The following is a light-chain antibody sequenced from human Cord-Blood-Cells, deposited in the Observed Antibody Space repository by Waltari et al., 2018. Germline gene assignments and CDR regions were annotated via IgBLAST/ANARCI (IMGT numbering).Light chain of an antibody. CDR2: DAS. Sequence: EMVLTQSPATLSLSPGESATLSCGASQSVSSSYLAWYQQNPGLAPRHLIYDASIRPAGIPDRFSGSGAGTDYTLTISRLEPEDFAVYYCQQHGSSPSLTFGEGTKVEIK. J-gene: IGKJ4*01. CDR3: QQHGSSPSLT. CDR1: QSVSSSY. V-gene: IGKV3D-20*01.